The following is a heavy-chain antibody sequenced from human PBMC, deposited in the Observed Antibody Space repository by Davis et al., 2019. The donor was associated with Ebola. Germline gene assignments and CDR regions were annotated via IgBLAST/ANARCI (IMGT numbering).Heavy chain of an antibody. CDR1: GFTPSGFTFSNYG. CDR2: ISYDGGNK. CDR3: ARDMPSVGATSY. D-gene: IGHD1-26*01. V-gene: IGHV3-30*03. J-gene: IGHJ4*02. Sequence: GGSLRLSCEASGFTPSGFTFSNYGIHWARQAPGEGLEWVAFISYDGGNKYYADSVKGRFTISRDNSKNTLYLQMNSLRAEDTAIYYCARDMPSVGATSYWGQGTLVTVSS.